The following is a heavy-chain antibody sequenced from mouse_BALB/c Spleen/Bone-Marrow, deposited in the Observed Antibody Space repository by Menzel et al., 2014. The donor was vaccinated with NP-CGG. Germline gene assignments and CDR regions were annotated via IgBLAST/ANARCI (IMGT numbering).Heavy chain of an antibody. CDR2: IDPANGNT. V-gene: IGHV14-3*02. CDR3: ARYRLGTYFDY. J-gene: IGHJ2*01. D-gene: IGHD2-14*01. Sequence: VQLQQSGAELVKPGASVKLSCTASGFNIKDTYMHWVKQRPEQGLEWIGRIDPANGNTKYDPKFQGKATITADTSSNTAYLQLSSQTSEDTAVYYCARYRLGTYFDYRGQGTTLTVSS. CDR1: GFNIKDTY.